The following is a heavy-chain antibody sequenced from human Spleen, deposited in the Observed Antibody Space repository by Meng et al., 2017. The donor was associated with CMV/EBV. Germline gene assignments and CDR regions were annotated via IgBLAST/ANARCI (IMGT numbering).Heavy chain of an antibody. J-gene: IGHJ3*02. CDR1: GYTFTSYD. D-gene: IGHD3-10*01. Sequence: ASVKVSCKASGYTFTSYDINWVRQATGQVLEWMGWMNPNSGNTGYARKFQGRVTMIRNTSISTAYMELNSLKSEDTAVYYCARGKGKNAFDIWGQGTMVTVSS. CDR3: ARGKGKNAFDI. CDR2: MNPNSGNT. V-gene: IGHV1-8*01.